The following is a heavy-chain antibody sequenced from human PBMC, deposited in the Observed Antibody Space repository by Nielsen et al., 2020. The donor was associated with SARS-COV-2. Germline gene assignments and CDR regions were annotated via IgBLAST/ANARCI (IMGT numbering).Heavy chain of an antibody. CDR1: GDSINSSNW. D-gene: IGHD2-2*01. Sequence: SETLSLTCAVSGDSINSSNWWSWVRQPPGKGLEWIGEIYHSGSTNYNPSLKSRVTISVDKSKNQFSLKLSSVTAADTAVYYCANRPCSSTSCSLFDYWGQGTLVTVSS. J-gene: IGHJ4*02. CDR2: IYHSGST. CDR3: ANRPCSSTSCSLFDY. V-gene: IGHV4-4*02.